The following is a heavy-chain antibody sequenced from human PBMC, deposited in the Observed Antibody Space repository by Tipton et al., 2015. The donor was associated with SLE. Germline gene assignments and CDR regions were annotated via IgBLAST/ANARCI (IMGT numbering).Heavy chain of an antibody. J-gene: IGHJ4*02. CDR3: ARALNFWSGYYLDY. CDR2: IYYSGST. V-gene: IGHV4-39*07. Sequence: TLSLTCTVSGGSISSSSYYWGWIRQPPGKGLEWIGRIYYSGSTYYNPSLKSRVTISVDTSKNQFSLKLSSVTAADTAVYYCARALNFWSGYYLDYWGQVTLVTVSS. D-gene: IGHD3-3*01. CDR1: GGSISSSSYY.